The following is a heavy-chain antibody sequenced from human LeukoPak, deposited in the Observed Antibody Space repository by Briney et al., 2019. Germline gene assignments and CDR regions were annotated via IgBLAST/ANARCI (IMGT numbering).Heavy chain of an antibody. V-gene: IGHV3-7*01. CDR1: GFTFRTYW. J-gene: IGHJ6*02. CDR2: VNPDGSGT. Sequence: PGGSLRLSCATSGFTFRTYWMSWVRQAPGKGLEWVANVNPDGSGTYYLDSVKGRFTISRDNVKNSLYLQMNSLRAEDTAVYYCARDRSITMVRGVIITRAYYGMDVWGQGTTVTVSS. D-gene: IGHD3-10*01. CDR3: ARDRSITMVRGVIITRAYYGMDV.